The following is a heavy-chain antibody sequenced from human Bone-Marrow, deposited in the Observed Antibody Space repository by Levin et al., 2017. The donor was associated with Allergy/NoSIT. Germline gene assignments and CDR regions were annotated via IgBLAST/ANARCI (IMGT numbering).Heavy chain of an antibody. J-gene: IGHJ3*01. V-gene: IGHV3-21*01. CDR2: ISSGSSYI. D-gene: IGHD4-23*01. Sequence: KAGGSLRLSCAASGFTFNNYNMIWVRQAPGKGLEWVSSISSGSSYIYYAESLKGRFTISRDNAKNSLFLQMNSLRAEDTAVYYCARDGTFGGHTTFDFWGQGTMVTVSS. CDR1: GFTFNNYN. CDR3: ARDGTFGGHTTFDF.